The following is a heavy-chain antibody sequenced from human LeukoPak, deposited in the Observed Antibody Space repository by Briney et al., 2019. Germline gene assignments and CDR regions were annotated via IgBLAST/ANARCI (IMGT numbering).Heavy chain of an antibody. D-gene: IGHD3-10*02. V-gene: IGHV3-21*01. CDR2: ISSSSSYI. Sequence: GGSLRLFCAASGFTFSSYGMSWVRQAPGKGLEWVSSISSSSSYIYYADSVKGRFTISRDNAKNSLYLQMNSLRAEDTAVYYCAELGITMIGGVWGKGTTVTISS. J-gene: IGHJ6*04. CDR3: AELGITMIGGV. CDR1: GFTFSSYG.